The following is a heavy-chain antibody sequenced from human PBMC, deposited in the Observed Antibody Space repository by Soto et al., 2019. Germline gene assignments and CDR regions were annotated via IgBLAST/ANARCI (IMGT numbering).Heavy chain of an antibody. D-gene: IGHD5-18*01. V-gene: IGHV3-9*01. Sequence: PGGSLRLSCAASGFTFDDYAMHWVRQAPGKGLEWVSGISWNSGSIGYADSVKGRFTISRDNAKNSLYLQMNSLRAEDTALYYCAKDRGDKAAPRGLFYFWGRGTVDTVS. J-gene: IGHJ3*01. CDR1: GFTFDDYA. CDR2: ISWNSGSI. CDR3: AKDRGDKAAPRGLFYF.